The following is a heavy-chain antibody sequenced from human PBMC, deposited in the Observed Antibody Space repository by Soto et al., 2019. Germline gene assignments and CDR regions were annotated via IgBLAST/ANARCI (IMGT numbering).Heavy chain of an antibody. J-gene: IGHJ4*02. CDR3: ARGSRGAYYFDY. CDR1: GFTFSNDW. CDR2: VSFDEITT. Sequence: EVQLVESGGGLVQSGGSLRLSCAASGFTFSNDWMHWVRQAPGKGLVWVSRVSFDEITTNYADSVKGRFTVSRDNAKNTLFLQMNSLRVEDTAVYYCARGSRGAYYFDYWGQGTLVTVSS. V-gene: IGHV3-74*01. D-gene: IGHD1-26*01.